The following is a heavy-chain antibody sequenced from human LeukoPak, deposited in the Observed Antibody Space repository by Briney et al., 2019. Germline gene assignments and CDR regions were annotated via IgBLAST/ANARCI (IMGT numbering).Heavy chain of an antibody. CDR2: ISAYNGNT. V-gene: IGHV1-18*01. CDR1: GYTFISYG. J-gene: IGHJ6*03. D-gene: IGHD2-8*01. Sequence: PVASVKVSCKASGYTFISYGISWVRQAPGQGLEWMGWISAYNGNTNYAQKLQGRVTMTTDTSTSTAYMELRSLRSDDTAVYYCARQSDPMGYSYKYFMDVWGKGTTVTVSS. CDR3: ARQSDPMGYSYKYFMDV.